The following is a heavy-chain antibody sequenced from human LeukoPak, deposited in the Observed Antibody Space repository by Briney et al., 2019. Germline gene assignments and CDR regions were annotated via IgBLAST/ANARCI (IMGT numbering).Heavy chain of an antibody. CDR3: ARPTGFWSVYGFWYFDL. Sequence: GGSLRLSCAASGFTFSSYAMSWVRQAPGKGLEWVSAISGSGGSTYYADSVKGRFTISRDNSKNTLYLQMNSLRAEDTAVYYCARPTGFWSVYGFWYFDLWGRGTLVTVSS. CDR1: GFTFSSYA. CDR2: ISGSGGST. D-gene: IGHD3-3*01. J-gene: IGHJ2*01. V-gene: IGHV3-23*01.